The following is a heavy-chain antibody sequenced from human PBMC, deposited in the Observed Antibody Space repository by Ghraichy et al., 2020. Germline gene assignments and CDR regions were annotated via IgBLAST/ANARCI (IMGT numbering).Heavy chain of an antibody. Sequence: SETLSLTCTVSGGSISSYYWSWIRQPPGKGLEWIGYIYYSGSTNYNPSLKSRVTISVDTSKNQFSLKLSSVTAADTAVYYCARDFYCSGGSCYQGAFDIWGQGTMVTVS. J-gene: IGHJ3*02. D-gene: IGHD2-15*01. V-gene: IGHV4-59*01. CDR2: IYYSGST. CDR3: ARDFYCSGGSCYQGAFDI. CDR1: GGSISSYY.